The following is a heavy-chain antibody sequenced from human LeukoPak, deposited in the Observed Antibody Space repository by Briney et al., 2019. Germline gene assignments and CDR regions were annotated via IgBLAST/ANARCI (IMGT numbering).Heavy chain of an antibody. D-gene: IGHD5-24*01. CDR3: ARGKDRSSLRAGQLPFPDIFAL. CDR2: MNPNSGNT. CDR1: GYTFTSYD. J-gene: IGHJ3*01. Sequence: GASVKVSCKASGYTFTSYDINWVRQATGQGLEWMGWMNPNSGNTGYAQKFQGRVTMTRNTSISTAYMELSSLRSEDTAVYYCARGKDRSSLRAGQLPFPDIFALWGQGTRITVSS. V-gene: IGHV1-8*01.